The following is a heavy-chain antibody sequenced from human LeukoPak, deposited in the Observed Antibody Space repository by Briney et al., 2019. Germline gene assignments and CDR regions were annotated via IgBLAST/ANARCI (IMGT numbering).Heavy chain of an antibody. CDR3: ARDLQVTMIVDV. J-gene: IGHJ6*04. CDR1: GYTFSSYG. V-gene: IGHV1-18*01. D-gene: IGHD3-22*01. Sequence: ASVKVSCKASGYTFSSYGISWVRQAPGQGLEWMGWISTYNDNTHYAQKLQGRVSMTTDTSTSTAYMELRSLRSDDTAVYYCARDLQVTMIVDVWGKGTTVTVSS. CDR2: ISTYNDNT.